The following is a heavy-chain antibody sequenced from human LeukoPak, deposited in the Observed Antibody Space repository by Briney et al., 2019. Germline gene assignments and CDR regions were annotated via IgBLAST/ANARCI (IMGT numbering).Heavy chain of an antibody. D-gene: IGHD3-10*01. Sequence: SETLSLTCAVSGYSISSGYYWGWIRQPPGKGLEWIGSIYHSGSTYYNPSLKSRVTISVDTSKNQFSLKLNSVTAADTAVYYCARTGLHGSGSSDYWGQGTLVTVSS. V-gene: IGHV4-38-2*01. J-gene: IGHJ4*02. CDR3: ARTGLHGSGSSDY. CDR1: GYSISSGYY. CDR2: IYHSGST.